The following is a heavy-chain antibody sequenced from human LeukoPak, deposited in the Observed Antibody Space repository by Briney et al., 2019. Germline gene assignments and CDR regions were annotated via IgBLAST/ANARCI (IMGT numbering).Heavy chain of an antibody. V-gene: IGHV3-30*02. CDR1: GFIFRNYD. D-gene: IGHD7-27*01. CDR3: ARLGLGGTDYYYYYYMDV. CDR2: IRYDGSYN. J-gene: IGHJ6*03. Sequence: GGSLRLSCAASGFIFRNYDMHWVRQAPGKGLEWVAFIRYDGSYNDYADSVKGRFTISRDNSKNTLYLQMNSLRAEDTAVYYCARLGLGGTDYYYYYYMDVWGKGTTVTISS.